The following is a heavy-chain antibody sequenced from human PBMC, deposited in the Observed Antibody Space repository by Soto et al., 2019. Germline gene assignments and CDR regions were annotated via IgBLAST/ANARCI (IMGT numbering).Heavy chain of an antibody. Sequence: ASVKVSCKGSGYTFTGYYIHWVRQTPGQGPEWMGEISPQTGGTKYAQKYQGRVTMTRDTSITTVYMELSNLSPDDTAVYYCGRGRSGEFVIFYWGQGTLVTVSS. CDR1: GYTFTGYY. CDR2: ISPQTGGT. D-gene: IGHD1-26*01. V-gene: IGHV1-2*02. J-gene: IGHJ4*02. CDR3: GRGRSGEFVIFY.